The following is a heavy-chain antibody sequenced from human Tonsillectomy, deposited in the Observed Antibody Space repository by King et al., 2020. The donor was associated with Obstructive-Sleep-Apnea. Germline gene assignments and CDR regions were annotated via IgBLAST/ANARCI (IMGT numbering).Heavy chain of an antibody. Sequence: QLQESGPGLVKPSETLSLTCTVSGGSISSYYWSWIRQPPGKGLEWIGYIYYSGSTNYNPSLKSRVTISVDTSKNEFSLKLSSVTAADTAVYYCARAARGGSGSYPFDYWGQGTLVTVSS. V-gene: IGHV4-59*01. CDR2: IYYSGST. CDR1: GGSISSYY. CDR3: ARAARGGSGSYPFDY. D-gene: IGHD3-10*01. J-gene: IGHJ4*02.